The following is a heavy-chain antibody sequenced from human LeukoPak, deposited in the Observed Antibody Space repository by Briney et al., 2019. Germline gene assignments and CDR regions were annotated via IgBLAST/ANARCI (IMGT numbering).Heavy chain of an antibody. Sequence: PGGSLRLSWAASGFTSGDYYMTWIRQAPGKGLESVSYISSSGGTKNYADSVKGRFTISRDNAKNSLYLQMNSLRAEDTAVYFCARVEQHLDYYYYYYMDVWGKGTTVTVSS. CDR3: ARVEQHLDYYYYYYMDV. J-gene: IGHJ6*03. V-gene: IGHV3-11*04. CDR2: ISSSGGTK. CDR1: GFTSGDYY. D-gene: IGHD6-13*01.